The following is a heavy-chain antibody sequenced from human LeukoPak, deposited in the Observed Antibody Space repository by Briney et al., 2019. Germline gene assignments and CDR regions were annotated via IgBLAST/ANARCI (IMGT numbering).Heavy chain of an antibody. J-gene: IGHJ5*02. CDR3: ARERTSGWDAFDT. CDR1: GFTFSSYW. V-gene: IGHV3-74*01. Sequence: PGGSLRLSRAASGFTFSSYWMHWVRQAPGKGLVWVSRINSDGSSTSYADSVKGRFTISRDNAKNTLYLQMNSLRAEDTAVYYCARERTSGWDAFDTWGQGTLVTVSS. CDR2: INSDGSST. D-gene: IGHD6-19*01.